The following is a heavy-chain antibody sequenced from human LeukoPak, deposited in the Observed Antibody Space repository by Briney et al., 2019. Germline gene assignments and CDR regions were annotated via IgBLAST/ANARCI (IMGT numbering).Heavy chain of an antibody. D-gene: IGHD1-26*01. Sequence: ASVKVSCKASGYTFTGYYMHWVRQAPGQGLEWMGWINPNSGGTNYAQKFQGRVTMTRDTFISTAYMELSRLRSDDTAVYYCARGEETGGSYYAYFDYWGQGTLVTVSS. V-gene: IGHV1-2*02. J-gene: IGHJ4*02. CDR3: ARGEETGGSYYAYFDY. CDR2: INPNSGGT. CDR1: GYTFTGYY.